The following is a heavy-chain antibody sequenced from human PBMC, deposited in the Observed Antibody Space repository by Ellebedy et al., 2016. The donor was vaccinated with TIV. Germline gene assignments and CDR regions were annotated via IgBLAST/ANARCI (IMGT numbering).Heavy chain of an antibody. V-gene: IGHV3-13*01. J-gene: IGHJ6*02. Sequence: GGSLRLXXAASGFTFSRYDMRWVRQSTRKGLEWVASIDNAGDTYYPGSVKGRFTISRENAKNSLYLQMNSLRVEDTAVYYYTRFEIISGGGYGMDVWGQGTTVTVSS. CDR1: GFTFSRYD. CDR2: IDNAGDT. D-gene: IGHD3-16*01. CDR3: TRFEIISGGGYGMDV.